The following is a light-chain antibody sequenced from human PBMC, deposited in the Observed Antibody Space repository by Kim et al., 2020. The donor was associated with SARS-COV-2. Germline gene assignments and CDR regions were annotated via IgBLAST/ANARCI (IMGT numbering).Light chain of an antibody. V-gene: IGKV1-5*03. J-gene: IGKJ2*01. CDR1: ENIGTW. CDR2: LAS. Sequence: GDRVPITCRASENIGTWLAWYQQEPGRAPSLLIYLASTLESGVPSRFSGTGSGTEFSLSITSLQPDDFATYYCQHYSRFPYTFGQGTKLEI. CDR3: QHYSRFPYT.